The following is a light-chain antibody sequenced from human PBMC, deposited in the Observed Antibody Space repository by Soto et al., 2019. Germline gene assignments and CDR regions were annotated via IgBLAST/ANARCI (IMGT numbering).Light chain of an antibody. J-gene: IGLJ1*01. V-gene: IGLV1-44*01. CDR3: EAWEDSLNGFYV. CDR2: SNN. Sequence: QSVLTQPPSVSGTPGQRVTISCSGSSSNIGSNTVNWYQQLPGTAPKLLIYSNNQRPSGVPDRFSGSKSGTPASLAISGLQSEDEADDDYEAWEDSLNGFYVFGTGTKVTVL. CDR1: SSNIGSNT.